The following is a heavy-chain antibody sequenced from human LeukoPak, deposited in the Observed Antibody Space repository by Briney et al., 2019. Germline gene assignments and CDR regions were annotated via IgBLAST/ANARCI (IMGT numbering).Heavy chain of an antibody. Sequence: GGSLRLSCAASGFTFNTYAMSWGRQAPGEGLGWVSGISAGGDITYYSDSVKGRFAISRDISKSTLYLQLSSLRAEDTAIYYCAKGNILTGYNDPYYFDYWGQGTLVTVSS. J-gene: IGHJ4*02. CDR1: GFTFNTYA. V-gene: IGHV3-23*01. CDR2: ISAGGDIT. CDR3: AKGNILTGYNDPYYFDY. D-gene: IGHD3-9*01.